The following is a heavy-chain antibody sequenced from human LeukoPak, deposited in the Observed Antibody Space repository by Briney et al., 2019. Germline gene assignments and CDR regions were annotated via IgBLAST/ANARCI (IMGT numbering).Heavy chain of an antibody. D-gene: IGHD4-17*01. Sequence: SVKVSCKASGGTFSSYAISWVRQAPGQGLEWMGRIVPIFGTANYAQKFQGRVTITTDESTSTAYMELSSLRSEDTAVYYCARSHYGDPIYDYWGQGTLVTVSS. V-gene: IGHV1-69*05. J-gene: IGHJ4*02. CDR3: ARSHYGDPIYDY. CDR1: GGTFSSYA. CDR2: IVPIFGTA.